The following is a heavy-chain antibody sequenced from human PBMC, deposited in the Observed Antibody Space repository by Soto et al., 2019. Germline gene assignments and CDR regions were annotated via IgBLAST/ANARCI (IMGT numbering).Heavy chain of an antibody. CDR1: GYSFTTYW. V-gene: IGHV5-10-1*01. CDR3: AKDTYYHDRSGYYIFDY. D-gene: IGHD3-22*01. Sequence: GESLKISCQASGYSFTTYWISWVRQMPGKGLECMGRIDPTDSYTDYGPSFEGHVTMSVDRSINTAYLEWSSLKASDTAVYYCAKDTYYHDRSGYYIFDYWGQGTLVTVSS. J-gene: IGHJ4*02. CDR2: IDPTDSYT.